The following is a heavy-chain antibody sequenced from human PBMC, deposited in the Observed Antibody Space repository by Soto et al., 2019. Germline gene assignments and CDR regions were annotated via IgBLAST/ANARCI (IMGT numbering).Heavy chain of an antibody. CDR2: IYYSGST. CDR3: ARHYSSGSRNWFDP. D-gene: IGHD6-19*01. J-gene: IGHJ5*02. CDR1: GGSINSSRYF. V-gene: IGHV4-39*01. Sequence: SETLSLTSSVSGGSINSSRYFWGWVIQPPGKGLEWIGSIYYSGSTYYNPSLRSRVTISVDTSKNQFALKLSSVTAADTAVFYCARHYSSGSRNWFDPWGQGTLVTVSS.